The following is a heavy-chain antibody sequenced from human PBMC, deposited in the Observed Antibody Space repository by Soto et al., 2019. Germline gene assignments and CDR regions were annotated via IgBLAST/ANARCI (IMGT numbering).Heavy chain of an antibody. CDR1: GGSMRSYY. CDR3: AGIGEDVYYGMDV. J-gene: IGHJ6*02. Sequence: SETLSLTCSVSGGSMRSYYWNWLRQPAGKGLEWIGRIYSRGDTNYDPSVKSRVTMSVDTSKNEFSLRLNSVTAADTAVYYCAGIGEDVYYGMDVWGQGTTVTVSS. D-gene: IGHD2-21*01. CDR2: IYSRGDT. V-gene: IGHV4-4*07.